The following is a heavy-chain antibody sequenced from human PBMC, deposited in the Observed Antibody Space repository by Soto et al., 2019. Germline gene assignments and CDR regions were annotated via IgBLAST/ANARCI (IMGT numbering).Heavy chain of an antibody. Sequence: GGSLRLSCAASGFTFSSYSMNWVRQAPGKGLEWVSSISSSSSYIYYADSVKGRFTISRDNAKNSLYLQMNSLRAEDTAVYYCARDSTYYYDSSGYYSDYWGQGTLVTVSS. V-gene: IGHV3-21*01. CDR3: ARDSTYYYDSSGYYSDY. CDR2: ISSSSSYI. J-gene: IGHJ4*02. D-gene: IGHD3-22*01. CDR1: GFTFSSYS.